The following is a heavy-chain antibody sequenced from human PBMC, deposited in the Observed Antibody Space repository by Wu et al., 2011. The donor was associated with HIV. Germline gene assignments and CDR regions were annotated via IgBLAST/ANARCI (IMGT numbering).Heavy chain of an antibody. D-gene: IGHD1-26*01. CDR1: GVTFTDYY. CDR2: VDPEDGDT. CDR3: ARRGNNGAGPFDY. V-gene: IGHV1-69-2*01. Sequence: EVQMVQSGAAVKKPGSTVKVSCKVSGVTFTDYYIHWVQQAPGKGLEWMGLVDPEDGDTIYAAKFQGRVTITADTSTDTAYMELRGLKFEDTAVYYCARRGNNGAGPFDYWGQGTQVLVSS. J-gene: IGHJ4*02.